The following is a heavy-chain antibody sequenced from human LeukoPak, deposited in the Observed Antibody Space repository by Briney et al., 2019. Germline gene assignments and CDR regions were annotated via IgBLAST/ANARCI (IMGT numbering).Heavy chain of an antibody. CDR1: GYTDDY. D-gene: IGHD6-13*01. V-gene: IGHV1-2*02. J-gene: IGHJ4*02. CDR2: INPKSGGT. Sequence: ASVKVSCKASGYTDDYMHWVRQAPGQGLEWMGWINPKSGGTNYAQKFQGRVTMTRDTSVSIAYMELNRVRSDDTAVYYCARALAAAATHWGQGTLVTVCS. CDR3: ARALAAAATH.